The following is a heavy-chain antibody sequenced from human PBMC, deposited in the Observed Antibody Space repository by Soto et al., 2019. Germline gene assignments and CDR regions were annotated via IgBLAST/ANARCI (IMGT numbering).Heavy chain of an antibody. J-gene: IGHJ4*02. CDR1: GFTFTSYN. CDR3: TRDFTWSEVY. D-gene: IGHD3-3*01. CDR2: FWYDASGQ. Sequence: GGSLRLSCTTSGFTFTSYNMHWVRQAPGKGLEWVATFWYDASGQKYADSVKGRFTISRDPSRGTLYLLMNSLRDEDTAVYYCTRDFTWSEVYWGQGVQVTVSS. V-gene: IGHV3-33*08.